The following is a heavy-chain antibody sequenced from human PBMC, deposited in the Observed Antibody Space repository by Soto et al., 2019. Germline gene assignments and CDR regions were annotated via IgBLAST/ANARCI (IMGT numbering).Heavy chain of an antibody. Sequence: QVQLVQSGAEVKKPGSSVKVSCKASGGTFSSYTISWVRQAPGQGLEWMGRIVPILGIANYATKFQGRVTIPADESTSTAYMELSSLRSEGTAVYYCARDLSCSGGSCYSNYYYYYMDVWGKGTTVTVSS. J-gene: IGHJ6*03. D-gene: IGHD2-15*01. CDR1: GGTFSSYT. CDR3: ARDLSCSGGSCYSNYYYYYMDV. CDR2: IVPILGIA. V-gene: IGHV1-69*08.